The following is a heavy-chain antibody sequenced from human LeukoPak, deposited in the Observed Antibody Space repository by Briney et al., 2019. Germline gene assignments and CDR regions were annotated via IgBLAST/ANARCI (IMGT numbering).Heavy chain of an antibody. Sequence: SVKVSCNASGATFSSYAISWVRQAPGQGLEWMGGIIPIFGTANYALKFQGRVTITADESTSTAYMELSSLRSEDTAVYYCARVNYYDSSGYSDYWGQGTLVTVSS. V-gene: IGHV1-69*01. CDR2: IIPIFGTA. J-gene: IGHJ4*02. CDR1: GATFSSYA. D-gene: IGHD3-22*01. CDR3: ARVNYYDSSGYSDY.